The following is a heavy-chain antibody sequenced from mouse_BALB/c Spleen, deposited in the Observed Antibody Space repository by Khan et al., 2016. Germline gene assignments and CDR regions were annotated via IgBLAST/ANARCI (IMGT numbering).Heavy chain of an antibody. CDR2: IGSDSSTI. D-gene: IGHD2-12*01. J-gene: IGHJ3*01. CDR3: ASSRYWTRLAS. V-gene: IGHV5-17*02. CDR1: GFTFRSFG. Sequence: EVELVESGGGLVQPGGSRKLPCTASGFTFRSFGMHWVRQAPEKGLEWVAYIGSDSSTIYYADTVKGRFTISSDNPKNTLLLQLTSLRSEDTAMYYCASSRYWTRLASRGQGTLV.